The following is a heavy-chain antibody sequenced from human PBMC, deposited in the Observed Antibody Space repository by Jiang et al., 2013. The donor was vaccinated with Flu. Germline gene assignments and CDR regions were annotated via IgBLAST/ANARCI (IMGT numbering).Heavy chain of an antibody. D-gene: IGHD1-26*01. Sequence: LSCAASGFYVLQLCHELGPPGSGKGLEWVSAISGTGGSTYYADSVKGRFTISRDNSKNTLYLQINSLRAEDTAVYYCAKVGATRLSPTDYWGQGTLVTVSS. V-gene: IGHV3-23*01. J-gene: IGHJ4*02. CDR3: AKVGATRLSPTDY. CDR1: GFYVLQLC. CDR2: ISGTGGST.